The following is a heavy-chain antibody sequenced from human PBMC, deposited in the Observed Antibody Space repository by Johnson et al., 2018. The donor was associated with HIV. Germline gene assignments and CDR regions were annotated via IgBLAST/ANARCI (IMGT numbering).Heavy chain of an antibody. CDR1: GFTFSTYA. J-gene: IGHJ3*02. CDR2: ISGSGGST. D-gene: IGHD3-22*01. CDR3: AKDPYYETSAYYDDAFDI. Sequence: VQLVESGGGLVQPGGSLRLSCAASGFTFSTYAMSWVRQAPGKGLEWVSAISGSGGSTYFADSVKGRFTISSDNSKNTLYLQMNSLRAEDTAVHYCAKDPYYETSAYYDDAFDIWGQGTMVTVSS. V-gene: IGHV3-23*04.